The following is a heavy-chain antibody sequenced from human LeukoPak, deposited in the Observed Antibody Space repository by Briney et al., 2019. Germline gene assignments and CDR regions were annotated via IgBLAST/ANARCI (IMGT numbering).Heavy chain of an antibody. CDR3: AKDRRNYQLLPLFDY. V-gene: IGHV3-23*01. Sequence: GGSLRLSCAASGFTFSSYAMSWVRQAPGKGLEWVSAISGSGGSTYYADSVEGRFTISRDNSKNTLYLQMNSLRAEDTAAYYCAKDRRNYQLLPLFDYWGQGTLVTVSS. CDR1: GFTFSSYA. CDR2: ISGSGGST. D-gene: IGHD2-2*01. J-gene: IGHJ4*02.